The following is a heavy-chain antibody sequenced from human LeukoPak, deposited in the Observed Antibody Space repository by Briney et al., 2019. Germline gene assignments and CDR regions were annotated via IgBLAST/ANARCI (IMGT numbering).Heavy chain of an antibody. J-gene: IGHJ6*02. CDR1: GFTFSSHC. V-gene: IGHV3-7*01. Sequence: GGSLRLSCAPSGFTFSSHCMSCVRQSPGKGREWVANIKQDGCEKYYVDSVKGRYTISRDNAKNSLYLQMNSLRAEDTAVYYCARDSQLGYCSSTSCLILYYYYYGMDVWGQGTTVTVSS. CDR2: IKQDGCEK. CDR3: ARDSQLGYCSSTSCLILYYYYYGMDV. D-gene: IGHD2-2*01.